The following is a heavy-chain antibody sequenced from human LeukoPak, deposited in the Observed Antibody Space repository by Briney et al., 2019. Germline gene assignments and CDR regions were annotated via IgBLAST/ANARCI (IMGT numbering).Heavy chain of an antibody. D-gene: IGHD3-10*01. CDR2: ISSSGSTI. CDR3: ARTMVRGADRAFDI. V-gene: IGHV3-48*03. J-gene: IGHJ3*02. CDR1: GFTFSSYE. Sequence: GGSLRLSCAASGFTFSSYEMNWVRQAPGKGLEWVSYISSSGSTIYYADSVKGRFTISRDNAKNSLYLQMNSLRAEDTAVYYCARTMVRGADRAFDIWGQGTMVTVSS.